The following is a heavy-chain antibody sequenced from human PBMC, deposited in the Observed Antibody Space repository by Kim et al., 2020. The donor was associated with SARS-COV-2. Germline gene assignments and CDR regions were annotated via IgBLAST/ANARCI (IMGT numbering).Heavy chain of an antibody. D-gene: IGHD3-10*01. V-gene: IGHV3-33*01. J-gene: IGHJ5*02. Sequence: GGSLRLSCEASGFIFSNNGMHWVRQAPGKGLEWVAVIWYDGSNKYYADSVKGRFTISRDNSKSTLYLQMNSLRAEDTAVYYCARDLGSYGSESRGFDPWG. CDR3: ARDLGSYGSESRGFDP. CDR1: GFIFSNNG. CDR2: IWYDGSNK.